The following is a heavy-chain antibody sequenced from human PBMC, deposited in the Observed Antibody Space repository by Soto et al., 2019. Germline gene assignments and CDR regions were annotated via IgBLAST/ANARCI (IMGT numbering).Heavy chain of an antibody. CDR1: GYTFTGYY. J-gene: IGHJ4*02. Sequence: VASVKVSCKASGYTFTGYYMHWVRQAPGQGLEWMGWINPNSGGTNYAQKFQGWVTMTRDTSISTAYMELSRLRSDDAAVYYCARASPYYYDSSGYSRYFDYWGQGTLVTVSS. CDR2: INPNSGGT. D-gene: IGHD3-22*01. V-gene: IGHV1-2*04. CDR3: ARASPYYYDSSGYSRYFDY.